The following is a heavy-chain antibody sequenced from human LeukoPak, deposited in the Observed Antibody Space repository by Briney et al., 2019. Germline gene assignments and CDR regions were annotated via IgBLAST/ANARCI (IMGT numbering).Heavy chain of an antibody. CDR1: GGSFSGYY. J-gene: IGHJ4*02. V-gene: IGHV4-34*01. CDR2: INHSGST. CDR3: ARHWTYYDYVWGSYRPYYFDY. D-gene: IGHD3-16*02. Sequence: SETLSLTCAVYGGSFSGYYWSWIRQPPGKGLEWIGEINHSGSTNYNPSLKSRVAISVDTSKNQFSLKLSSVTAADTAVYYCARHWTYYDYVWGSYRPYYFDYWGQGTLVTVSS.